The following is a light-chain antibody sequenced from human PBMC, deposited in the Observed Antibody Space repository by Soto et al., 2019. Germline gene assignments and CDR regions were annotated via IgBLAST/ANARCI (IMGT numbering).Light chain of an antibody. V-gene: IGKV3-20*01. Sequence: EIVLTQSQGTLSLSPGEGATLSCRASQSVSSSYLAWYQQKPGQAPRLLIYGTYSRATGIPDRFSGSGYGTDFTLTISRLEHEDFAVYYCQQYDNSPLTFGPGAKVDIK. CDR3: QQYDNSPLT. CDR2: GTY. CDR1: QSVSSSY. J-gene: IGKJ3*01.